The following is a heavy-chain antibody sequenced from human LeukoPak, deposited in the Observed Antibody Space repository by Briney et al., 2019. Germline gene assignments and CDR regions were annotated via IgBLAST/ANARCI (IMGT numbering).Heavy chain of an antibody. CDR2: INPNSGGT. Sequence: ASVKVSCKASGYTFTGYYMHWVRQAPGQGPEWMGWINPNSGGTNYAQKFQGRVTMTRDTSISTAYMELSRLRSDGTAVYYCARDPTVNWNYVHYFDYWGQGTLVTVSS. V-gene: IGHV1-2*02. CDR1: GYTFTGYY. CDR3: ARDPTVNWNYVHYFDY. D-gene: IGHD1-7*01. J-gene: IGHJ4*02.